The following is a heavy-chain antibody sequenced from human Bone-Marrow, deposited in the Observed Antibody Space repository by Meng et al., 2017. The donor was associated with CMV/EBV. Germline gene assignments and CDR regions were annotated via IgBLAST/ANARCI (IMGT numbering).Heavy chain of an antibody. Sequence: GSLRLSCTVSGGSISSSSYYWGWIRQPPGKGLEWIGSIYYSGSTYYNPSLKSRVTISVDTSKNQFSLKLSSVTAADTAVYYCARHGGGLLWFGPDWGQGTLVTVSS. CDR3: ARHGGGLLWFGPD. D-gene: IGHD3-10*01. CDR2: IYYSGST. V-gene: IGHV4-39*01. J-gene: IGHJ4*02. CDR1: GGSISSSSYY.